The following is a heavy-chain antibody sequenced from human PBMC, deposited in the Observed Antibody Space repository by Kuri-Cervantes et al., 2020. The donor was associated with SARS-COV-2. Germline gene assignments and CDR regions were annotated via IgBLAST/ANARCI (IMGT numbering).Heavy chain of an antibody. CDR2: ISGSGGST. J-gene: IGHJ6*03. Sequence: GGSLRLSCAASGFTFSSYAMSWVRQAPGKGLEWVSAISGSGGSTYYADSVKGRFTISRDNAKNSLYLQMNSLRAEDTAVYYCARDRYSSSLFYYYYMDVWGKGTTVTVSS. D-gene: IGHD6-6*01. CDR3: ARDRYSSSLFYYYYMDV. CDR1: GFTFSSYA. V-gene: IGHV3-23*01.